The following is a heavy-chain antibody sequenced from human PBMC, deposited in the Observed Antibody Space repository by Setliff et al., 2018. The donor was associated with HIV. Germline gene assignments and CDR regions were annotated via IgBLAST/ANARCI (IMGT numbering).Heavy chain of an antibody. Sequence: ASVKVSCKASGYTFTGYYVHWVRQAPGQGLEWVGRINPNSGDTNYAQKFQGRVTMTRDTSISTADMELSRLRSDDTAVYYCARRGRQQSDAFDIWGQGTMVTVSS. J-gene: IGHJ3*02. CDR2: INPNSGDT. CDR3: ARRGRQQSDAFDI. V-gene: IGHV1-2*06. D-gene: IGHD6-13*01. CDR1: GYTFTGYY.